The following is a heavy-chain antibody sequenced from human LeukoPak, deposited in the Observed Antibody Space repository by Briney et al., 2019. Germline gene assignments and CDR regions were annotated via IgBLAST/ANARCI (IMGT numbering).Heavy chain of an antibody. Sequence: PGGSLRLSCAASGLTFSTYTMHWVRQAPGKGLEWVAVISYDGSNKYYADSVEGRFTISRDNSKNTLYLQMNSLRAEDTAVYYCARRGSSGCFDYWGQGTLVTVSS. V-gene: IGHV3-30-3*01. CDR2: ISYDGSNK. CDR3: ARRGSSGCFDY. CDR1: GLTFSTYT. D-gene: IGHD6-19*01. J-gene: IGHJ4*02.